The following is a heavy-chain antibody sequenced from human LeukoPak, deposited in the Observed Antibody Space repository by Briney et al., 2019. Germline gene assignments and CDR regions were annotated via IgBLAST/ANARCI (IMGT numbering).Heavy chain of an antibody. D-gene: IGHD3-3*01. V-gene: IGHV4-34*01. CDR2: INHSGST. J-gene: IGHJ4*02. Sequence: LSETLSLTCAVYGGSFSGYYWSWIRQPPGKGLEWIGEINHSGSTNYNPSLKSRVTISVDTSKNQFSLKLSSVTAADTAVYYCASYTIFGVVTNQFDYWGQGTLVTVSS. CDR3: ASYTIFGVVTNQFDY. CDR1: GGSFSGYY.